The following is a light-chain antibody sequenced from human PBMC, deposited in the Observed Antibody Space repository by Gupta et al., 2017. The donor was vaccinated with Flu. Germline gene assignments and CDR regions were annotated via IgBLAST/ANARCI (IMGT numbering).Light chain of an antibody. Sequence: QSVLTQPPSASGTPGQRVTISCSGSSSNIGSNTVNWYQQLPGTAPKLLIYSSDQRPSGVPDRFSASKSGTSASLAISGLQAEDEGDYYCAGWDASLNHWVFGGGTKVTVL. CDR3: AGWDASLNHWV. CDR2: SSD. CDR1: SSNIGSNT. V-gene: IGLV1-44*01. J-gene: IGLJ3*02.